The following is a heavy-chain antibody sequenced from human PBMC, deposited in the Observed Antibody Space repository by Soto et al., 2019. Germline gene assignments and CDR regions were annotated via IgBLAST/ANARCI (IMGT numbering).Heavy chain of an antibody. CDR1: GFSLSTSGVG. CDR3: AHRGYCSGGSCYPRLKYFDY. J-gene: IGHJ4*02. V-gene: IGHV2-5*02. Sequence: QITLKESGPTLVKPTQTLTLTCTFSGFSLSTSGVGVGWIRQPPGKALEWLALIYWDDDKRYSPSLKSRLTITKYTSKNQVVLTMTNMDPVDTATYYCAHRGYCSGGSCYPRLKYFDYWGQGTLVTVSS. CDR2: IYWDDDK. D-gene: IGHD2-15*01.